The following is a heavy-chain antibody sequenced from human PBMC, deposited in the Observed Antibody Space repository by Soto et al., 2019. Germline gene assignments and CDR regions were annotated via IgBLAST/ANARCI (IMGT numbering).Heavy chain of an antibody. CDR1: GFTFSSYW. D-gene: IGHD4-17*01. Sequence: GGSLRLSCAASGFTFSSYWMHWVRQAPGKGLVWVSRINSDGSSTSYADSVKGRFTISRDNAKNTLYLQMNSLRAEDTAVYYCARARGDYDYFDYWGQGTLVTVSS. V-gene: IGHV3-74*01. CDR2: INSDGSST. J-gene: IGHJ4*02. CDR3: ARARGDYDYFDY.